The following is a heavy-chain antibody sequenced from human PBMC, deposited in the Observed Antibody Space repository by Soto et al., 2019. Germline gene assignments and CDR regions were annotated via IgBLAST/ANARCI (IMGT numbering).Heavy chain of an antibody. D-gene: IGHD2-15*01. V-gene: IGHV4-31*03. CDR2: IYYSGST. J-gene: IGHJ6*02. Sequence: TLSLTCTVSGGSISSGGYYWSWIRQHPGKGLEWIGYIYYSGSTYYNPSLKSRVTISVDTSKNQFSLKLSSVTAADTAVYYCARPSAATVGGMDVWGQGTTVTVSS. CDR3: ARPSAATVGGMDV. CDR1: GGSISSGGYY.